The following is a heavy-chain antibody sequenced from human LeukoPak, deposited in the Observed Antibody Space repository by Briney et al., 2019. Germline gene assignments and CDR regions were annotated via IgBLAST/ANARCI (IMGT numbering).Heavy chain of an antibody. J-gene: IGHJ3*02. CDR3: ARGSYCSSTSCYSNDAFDI. CDR2: IYYSGST. D-gene: IGHD2-2*01. CDR1: GGSISSYY. Sequence: PSETLSLTCTVSGGSISSYYWSWIRQPPGKGPEWIGYIYYSGSTNYNPSLKSRVTISVDTSKNQFSLKLSSVTAADTAVYYCARGSYCSSTSCYSNDAFDIWGQGTMVTVSS. V-gene: IGHV4-59*01.